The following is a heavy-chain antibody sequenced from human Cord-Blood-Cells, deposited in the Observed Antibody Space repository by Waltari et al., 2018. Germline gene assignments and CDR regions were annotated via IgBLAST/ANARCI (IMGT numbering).Heavy chain of an antibody. CDR2: ISSSSSYI. CDR1: GFTFSSYS. V-gene: IGHV3-21*01. D-gene: IGHD3-10*01. J-gene: IGHJ4*02. Sequence: EVQLVESGGGLVKPGGSLRLSCAASGFTFSSYSMNWVRQAPGKGLEWVSSISSSSSYIYYADSVKGRFTISRDNAKNSLYLQMNSLRAEDTAVYYCARDANRGAGDGFDYWGQGTLVTVSS. CDR3: ARDANRGAGDGFDY.